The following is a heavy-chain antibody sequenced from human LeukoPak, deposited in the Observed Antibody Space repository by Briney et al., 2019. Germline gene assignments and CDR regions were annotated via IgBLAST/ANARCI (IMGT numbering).Heavy chain of an antibody. V-gene: IGHV4-31*11. Sequence: PSQTLSLTCAVSGGSISSGGYYWSWIRQHPGKGLEWIGYIYYSGSTYYNPSLKSRVTISVDTSKNQFSLKLSSVTAADTAVYYCARAGGFFSPFGYWGQGTLVTVSS. CDR1: GGSISSGGYY. J-gene: IGHJ4*02. CDR2: IYYSGST. CDR3: ARAGGFFSPFGY. D-gene: IGHD3-3*01.